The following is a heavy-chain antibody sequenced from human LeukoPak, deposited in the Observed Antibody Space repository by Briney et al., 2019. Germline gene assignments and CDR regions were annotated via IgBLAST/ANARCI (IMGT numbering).Heavy chain of an antibody. V-gene: IGHV3-30*18. CDR3: AKDGLGYQLARGWFHP. CDR2: ISYDGSNK. J-gene: IGHJ5*02. CDR1: GFTFSSYG. D-gene: IGHD2-2*01. Sequence: GGSLRLSCAASGFTFSSYGMHGVRQAPGKGLEWVAVISYDGSNKYYADSVKGRFTISRDNSKNTLYLEMNSLRPEDTAVYYCAKDGLGYQLARGWFHPWGQGTLVTVSS.